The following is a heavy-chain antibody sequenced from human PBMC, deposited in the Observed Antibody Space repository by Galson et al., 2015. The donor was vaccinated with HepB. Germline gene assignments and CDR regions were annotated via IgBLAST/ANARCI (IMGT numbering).Heavy chain of an antibody. CDR1: GFTFSSYS. CDR2: ISSSSSYI. D-gene: IGHD3-22*01. J-gene: IGHJ4*02. V-gene: IGHV3-21*01. CDR3: ARGLVDSSGYWFYY. Sequence: SLRLSCAASGFTFSSYSMNWVRQAPGKGLEWVLSISSSSSYIYYADSAKGRFTISRDNAKNSLYLQMNSLRAEDTAVYYCARGLVDSSGYWFYYWGQGTLVTVSS.